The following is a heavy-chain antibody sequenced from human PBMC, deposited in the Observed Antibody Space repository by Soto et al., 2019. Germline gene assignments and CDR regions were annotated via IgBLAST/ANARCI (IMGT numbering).Heavy chain of an antibody. Sequence: QVQLVESGGGVVQPGGSLRLSCATSGFTFSDYGLHWVRQVPGKGLEWVAVIWYDGGNKYYADSVEGRFTISRENSKNTVYLQRNSVRAEDTAVYFCAKDRALHYDILTGYSSLDYWGQGTLVTVSS. V-gene: IGHV3-33*06. CDR1: GFTFSDYG. D-gene: IGHD3-9*01. CDR2: IWYDGGNK. CDR3: AKDRALHYDILTGYSSLDY. J-gene: IGHJ4*02.